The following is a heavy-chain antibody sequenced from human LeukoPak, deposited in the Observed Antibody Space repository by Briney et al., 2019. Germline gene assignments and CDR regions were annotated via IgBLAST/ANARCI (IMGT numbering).Heavy chain of an antibody. D-gene: IGHD6-19*01. V-gene: IGHV4-34*01. CDR1: GVPLRSFY. J-gene: IGHJ3*01. CDR2: INQSKNT. Sequence: ADTLSLTCSVWGVPLRSFYWLEIRQPPGKAREYRGEINQSKNTNYSPSLKRRVRISVDTSTNQFSLNLSSVTAADTAIYYCARRVPPLIGYSSGWYADNDAFDVWGKDTMVTVSS. CDR3: ARRVPPLIGYSSGWYADNDAFDV.